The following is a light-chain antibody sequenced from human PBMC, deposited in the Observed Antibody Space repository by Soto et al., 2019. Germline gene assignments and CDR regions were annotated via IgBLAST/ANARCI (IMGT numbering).Light chain of an antibody. V-gene: IGKV3-20*01. Sequence: EVVLTQSPGTLSLSPGARATLSCRASQSVSSSYLAWYQQKPGQAPRLLIYGTSSSATGIPDRFSGSGSGTDFTLTISRLEPVDVAEDYGQQYGSSSWTVGQGTKVEIK. CDR1: QSVSSSY. CDR2: GTS. J-gene: IGKJ1*01. CDR3: QQYGSSSWT.